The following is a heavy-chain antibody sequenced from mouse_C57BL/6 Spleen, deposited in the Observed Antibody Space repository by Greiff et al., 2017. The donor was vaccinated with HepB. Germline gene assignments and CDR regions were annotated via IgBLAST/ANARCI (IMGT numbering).Heavy chain of an antibody. V-gene: IGHV1-72*01. CDR1: GYTFTSYW. Sequence: QVQLQQPGAELVKPGASVKLSCKASGYTFTSYWMHWVKQRPGRGLEWIGRIGPNSGGTKYNEKFKSKTTLTVDKPSSTAYMQLSSLTSEDSAVYDCARREGVYERYYPWFSYWGQGTPVTVS. D-gene: IGHD2-3*01. CDR3: ARREGVYERYYPWFSY. CDR2: IGPNSGGT. J-gene: IGHJ3*01.